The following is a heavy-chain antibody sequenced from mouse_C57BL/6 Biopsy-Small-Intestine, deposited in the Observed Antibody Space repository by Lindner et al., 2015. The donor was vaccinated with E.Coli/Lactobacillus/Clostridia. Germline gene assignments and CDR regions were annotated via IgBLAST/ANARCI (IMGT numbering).Heavy chain of an antibody. J-gene: IGHJ4*01. D-gene: IGHD1-1*01. CDR2: FFPGSGSI. CDR1: GYTFTEYT. CDR3: ARHGITTVVAPNYYAMDY. Sequence: VQLQESGAELVKPGASVKLSCKASGYTFTEYTIHWVKQRSGQGLEWIGWFFPGSGSIKYNEKFKDKATLTADKSPSTVYMELSRLTSEDSAAYFCARHGITTVVAPNYYAMDYWGQGTSVTVSS. V-gene: IGHV1-62-2*01.